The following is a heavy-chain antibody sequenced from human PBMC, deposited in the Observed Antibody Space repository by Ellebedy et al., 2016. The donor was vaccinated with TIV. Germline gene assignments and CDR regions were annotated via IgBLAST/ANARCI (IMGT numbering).Heavy chain of an antibody. V-gene: IGHV4-4*02. CDR3: VRVGTYRKLDF. Sequence: SETLSLXXAVSGGSISSGNWWSWVRQSPGRGLEWIGEISHSGHTNYNPSLTSRVTISRDTSKNQFSLKLASLTGADTAVYYCVRVGTYRKLDFWGQGTLVTVSS. D-gene: IGHD3-10*01. CDR2: ISHSGHT. J-gene: IGHJ4*02. CDR1: GGSISSGNW.